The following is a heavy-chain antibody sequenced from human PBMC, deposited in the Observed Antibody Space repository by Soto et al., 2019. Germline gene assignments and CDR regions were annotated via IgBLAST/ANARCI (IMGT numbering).Heavy chain of an antibody. Sequence: QVQLVQSGAEVKKPGSTVKVSCKASEGTFNSYAFSWERQAPGQGLEWVGGIIPMFGTVNYAQKFQGRVTITADKSTSTAYMELSSLRSDDTAVYYCARVPGTNYYYCMDVWGQGTTVTVFS. CDR2: IIPMFGTV. J-gene: IGHJ6*02. D-gene: IGHD1-1*01. CDR1: EGTFNSYA. V-gene: IGHV1-69*06. CDR3: ARVPGTNYYYCMDV.